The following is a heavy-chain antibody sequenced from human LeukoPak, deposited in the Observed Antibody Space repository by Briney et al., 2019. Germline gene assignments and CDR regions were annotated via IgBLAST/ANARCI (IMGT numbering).Heavy chain of an antibody. V-gene: IGHV3-49*04. J-gene: IGHJ4*02. CDR1: GFTFGDYA. CDR2: IRSKAYGGTT. Sequence: GGSLRLSCTASGFTFGDYAMSWVRQAPGKGLEWVGFIRSKAYGGTTEYAASVKGRFTISRDDSKSIAYLQMNSLKTEDTAVYYCTRDSLYYYGSGSSIDYWGQGTLVTVSS. D-gene: IGHD3-10*01. CDR3: TRDSLYYYGSGSSIDY.